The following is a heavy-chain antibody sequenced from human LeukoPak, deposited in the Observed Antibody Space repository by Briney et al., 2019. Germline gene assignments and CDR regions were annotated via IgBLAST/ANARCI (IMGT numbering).Heavy chain of an antibody. Sequence: GGYLRLSGAASGFTFCSYAMHWVGKAQGQGLVYVTDISSNRGSTYYANSVKGRITISRDNAKNTLYLQMNSLRVEDTSEYYCARVIGWDEPFDLWGHGTLVTVSS. CDR2: ISSNRGST. V-gene: IGHV3-64*01. J-gene: IGHJ3*01. CDR3: ARVIGWDEPFDL. D-gene: IGHD1-26*01. CDR1: GFTFCSYA.